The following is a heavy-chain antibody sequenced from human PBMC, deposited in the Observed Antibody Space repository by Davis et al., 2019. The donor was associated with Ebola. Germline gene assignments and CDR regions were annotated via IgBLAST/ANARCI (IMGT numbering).Heavy chain of an antibody. V-gene: IGHV4-34*01. CDR2: INHSGST. CDR3: ARIFRFLEWSQVVDYYGMDV. CDR1: GGSFSGYY. J-gene: IGHJ6*02. D-gene: IGHD3-3*01. Sequence: MPGGSLRLSCAVYGGSFSGYYWSWIRQPPGKGLEWIGEINHSGSTNYNPSLKSRVTISEDTSKNQFSLKLSSVTAADTAVYYCARIFRFLEWSQVVDYYGMDVWGQGTTVTVSS.